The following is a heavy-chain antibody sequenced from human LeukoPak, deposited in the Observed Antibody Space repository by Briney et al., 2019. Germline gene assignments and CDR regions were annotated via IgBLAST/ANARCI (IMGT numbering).Heavy chain of an antibody. V-gene: IGHV1-18*01. CDR1: GYTFTSHG. J-gene: IGHJ4*02. Sequence: ASVKVSCKASGYTFTSHGISWVRQAPGQGLEWMGWISAYNGNTNYAQKLQGRVTMTTDTSTSTAYMELRSLRSDDTAVYYCARESITGTTGDADYWGQGTLVTVSS. D-gene: IGHD1-7*01. CDR3: ARESITGTTGDADY. CDR2: ISAYNGNT.